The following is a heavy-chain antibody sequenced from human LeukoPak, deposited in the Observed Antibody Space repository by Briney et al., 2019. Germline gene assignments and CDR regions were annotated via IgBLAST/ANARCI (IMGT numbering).Heavy chain of an antibody. D-gene: IGHD6-19*01. CDR3: ARDPSNTSGRYQYFDL. J-gene: IGHJ2*01. Sequence: GASVTVSCKASGYTFTHHGITWVRQAPGQGLEWMGWISCYNGDTKYAQKFQGRVTMTTDTSTTTAYMELRSLRSDDTAVYYCARDPSNTSGRYQYFDLWGRGTLVTVSS. V-gene: IGHV1-18*01. CDR1: GYTFTHHG. CDR2: ISCYNGDT.